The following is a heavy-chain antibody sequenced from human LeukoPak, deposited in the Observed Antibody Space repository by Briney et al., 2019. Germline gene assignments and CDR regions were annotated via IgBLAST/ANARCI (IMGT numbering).Heavy chain of an antibody. CDR3: ARRIVAAGGYFDS. J-gene: IGHJ4*02. Sequence: GGSLRLSCAASEFIFSDHYMSWIRQAPGKGLEWISYITSSSSKMFYADSVKGRFTISRDNSKNSLFLQMDSLRVEDTAVYYCARRIVAAGGYFDSWGQGILVIVSS. CDR2: ITSSSSKM. V-gene: IGHV3-11*01. CDR1: EFIFSDHY. D-gene: IGHD5-12*01.